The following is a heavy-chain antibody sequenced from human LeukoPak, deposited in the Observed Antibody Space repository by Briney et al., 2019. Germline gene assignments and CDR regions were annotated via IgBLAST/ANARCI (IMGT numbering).Heavy chain of an antibody. CDR1: GYTFTGYY. Sequence: ASVKVSCKASGYTFTGYYMHWVRQAPGQGLEWMGWINPNSGGTNYAQKFQGRVTMTRDTSISTAYMELSRLRSDDTAVYYCAREIRDSSSWYYYYYCMDVWGKGTTVTVSS. CDR2: INPNSGGT. V-gene: IGHV1-2*02. J-gene: IGHJ6*03. CDR3: AREIRDSSSWYYYYYCMDV. D-gene: IGHD6-13*01.